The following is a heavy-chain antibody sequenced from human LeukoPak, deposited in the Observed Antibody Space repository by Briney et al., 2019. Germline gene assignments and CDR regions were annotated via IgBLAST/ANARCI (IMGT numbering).Heavy chain of an antibody. CDR2: ILGSGVTT. CDR3: AKWGDYDVLTGYYVPDY. Sequence: PGGSLRLSCAASGFTFSNYAMSWVRQAPGKGLEWVSAILGSGVTTYYADFVKGRFTVSRDNSKSTLYLQMNTLRAEDAALYYCAKWGDYDVLTGYYVPDYWGQGTLVTVSS. D-gene: IGHD3-9*01. V-gene: IGHV3-23*01. J-gene: IGHJ4*02. CDR1: GFTFSNYA.